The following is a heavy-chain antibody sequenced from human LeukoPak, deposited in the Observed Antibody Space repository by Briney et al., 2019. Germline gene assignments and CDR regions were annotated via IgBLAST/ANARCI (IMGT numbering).Heavy chain of an antibody. CDR3: ARSQGPYDY. CDR1: GGSISSYY. Sequence: PSETLSLTCTVSGGSISSYYWSWVRQAPGKGLEWVSAISGSGGSTYYADSVKGRFTISRDNAKNTLYLQLNSLRAEDTAIYYCARSQGPYDYWGQGTLVTVSS. V-gene: IGHV3-23*01. J-gene: IGHJ4*02. CDR2: ISGSGGST.